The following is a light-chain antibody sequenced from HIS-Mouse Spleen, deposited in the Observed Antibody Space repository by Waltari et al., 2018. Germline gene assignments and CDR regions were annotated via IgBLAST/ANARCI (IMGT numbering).Light chain of an antibody. CDR2: EDS. V-gene: IGLV3-10*01. CDR1: ALPKKS. Sequence: VSPGQTARITCPGDALPKKSAYWYQQKSGQAPVLVIYEDSKRPSGIPGRFSGSSSGTMTTLTISGAQVEDEADYYCYSTDSSGNHRVFGGGTKLTVL. CDR3: YSTDSSGNHRV. J-gene: IGLJ2*01.